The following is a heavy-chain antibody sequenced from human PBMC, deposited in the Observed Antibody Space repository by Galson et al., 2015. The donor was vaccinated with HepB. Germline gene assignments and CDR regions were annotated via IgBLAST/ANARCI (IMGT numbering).Heavy chain of an antibody. D-gene: IGHD1-26*01. CDR1: GYTFTAYY. J-gene: IGHJ4*02. V-gene: IGHV1-2*06. Sequence: SVKVSCKASGYTFTAYYIHWVRQAPGHGLEWMGRINPNSGGTNYAQKFQGRVTMTRDTSIYTAYMELSRLISDDTAVYYCAREVGRGNYPDYWGQGTLVTVSS. CDR2: INPNSGGT. CDR3: AREVGRGNYPDY.